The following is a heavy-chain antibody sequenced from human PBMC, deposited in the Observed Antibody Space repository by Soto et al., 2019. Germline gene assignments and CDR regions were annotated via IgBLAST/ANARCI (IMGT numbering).Heavy chain of an antibody. CDR1: GFTFSSYA. J-gene: IGHJ3*02. CDR3: AKGAFSRYCSGGSCFSDAFDI. CDR2: ISGSGGST. V-gene: IGHV3-23*01. Sequence: GGSLRLSCAASGFTFSSYAMSWVRQAPGKGLEWVSAISGSGGSTYYADSVKGRFTISRDNSKNTLYLQMNSLRAEDTAVYYCAKGAFSRYCSGGSCFSDAFDIWGQGTMVTVSS. D-gene: IGHD2-15*01.